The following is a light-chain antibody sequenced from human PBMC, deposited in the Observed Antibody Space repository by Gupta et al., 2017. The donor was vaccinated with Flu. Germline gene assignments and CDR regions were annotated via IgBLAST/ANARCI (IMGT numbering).Light chain of an antibody. Sequence: IPMTQSPSSLSASVGYRVTITCRASQSISSYLNWYQQKPGKAPKLLIYAASRLQSGVPARFSGSGSGTDFTLTISSLEPEDFATYYCQQSYSKPWTFGQGTKVEVK. CDR1: QSISSY. V-gene: IGKV1-39*01. J-gene: IGKJ1*01. CDR3: QQSYSKPWT. CDR2: AAS.